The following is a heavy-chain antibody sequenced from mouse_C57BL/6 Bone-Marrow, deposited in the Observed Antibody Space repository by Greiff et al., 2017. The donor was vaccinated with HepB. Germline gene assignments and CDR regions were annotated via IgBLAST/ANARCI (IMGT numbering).Heavy chain of an antibody. J-gene: IGHJ4*01. CDR1: GYSITSGYY. CDR3: ARGGTDAMDY. D-gene: IGHD3-3*01. CDR2: RSNDGSN. V-gene: IGHV3-6*01. Sequence: VQLKESGPGLVKPSQSLSLTCSVTGYSITSGYYWNWIRQFPGNNLECMGFRSNDGSNNYNPTFKNRISITRYTSKNQFFLKFNSVTTEDTATYYCARGGTDAMDYWGQGTSVTVSS.